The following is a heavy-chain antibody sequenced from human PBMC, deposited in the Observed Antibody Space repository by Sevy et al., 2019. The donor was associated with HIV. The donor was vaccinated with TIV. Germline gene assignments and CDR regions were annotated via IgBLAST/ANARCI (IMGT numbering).Heavy chain of an antibody. V-gene: IGHV3-7*01. CDR2: IKQDGSVK. Sequence: GGSLRLSCAASGFTPNNYWMNWVRQAPGKGLEWVANIKQDGSVKYYVDSVKGRFTISRDNARNLVFLQMNSLRVEDTALYYCVRAIAADGSFWGQGTLVTVSS. D-gene: IGHD6-13*01. CDR1: GFTPNNYW. J-gene: IGHJ4*02. CDR3: VRAIAADGSF.